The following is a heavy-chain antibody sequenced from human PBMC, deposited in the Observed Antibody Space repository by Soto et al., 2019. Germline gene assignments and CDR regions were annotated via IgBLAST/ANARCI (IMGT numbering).Heavy chain of an antibody. J-gene: IGHJ4*02. D-gene: IGHD4-17*01. CDR2: ISGSGGST. CDR3: AKEPLAKMTTVTVVDY. Sequence: GGSLRLSCAASGFTFSSYAMSWVRQAPGKGLEWVSAISGSGGSTYYADSVKGRFTISRDNSKNTQYLQMNSLRAEDTAVYYCAKEPLAKMTTVTVVDYWGQGTLVTVSS. CDR1: GFTFSSYA. V-gene: IGHV3-23*01.